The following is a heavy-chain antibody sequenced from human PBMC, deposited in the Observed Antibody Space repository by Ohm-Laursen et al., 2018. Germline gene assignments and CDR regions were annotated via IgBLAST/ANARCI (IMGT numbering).Heavy chain of an antibody. J-gene: IGHJ4*02. Sequence: SETLSLTCTVSGGSISSYYWSWIRQPPGKGLEWIGYIYYSGSTNYNPSLKSRVTISVDTSKNQFSLKLSSVTAADTAVYYCARSYYYDSSGYHPPYYFDYWGQGTLVTVSS. CDR2: IYYSGST. V-gene: IGHV4-59*01. CDR1: GGSISSYY. CDR3: ARSYYYDSSGYHPPYYFDY. D-gene: IGHD3-22*01.